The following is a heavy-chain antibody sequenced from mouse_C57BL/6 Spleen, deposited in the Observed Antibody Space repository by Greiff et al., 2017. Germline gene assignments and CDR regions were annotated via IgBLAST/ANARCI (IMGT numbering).Heavy chain of an antibody. V-gene: IGHV1-81*01. CDR3: ARGGDGAPYFDV. D-gene: IGHD3-3*01. CDR2: IYPRSGNT. Sequence: QVQLQQSGAELARPGASVKLSCKASGYTFTSYGISWVKQRTGQGLEWIGEIYPRSGNTYYNEKFKGKATLTADKSSSTAYMELRSLTSEDSAVYFCARGGDGAPYFDVWGTGTTVTVSS. J-gene: IGHJ1*03. CDR1: GYTFTSYG.